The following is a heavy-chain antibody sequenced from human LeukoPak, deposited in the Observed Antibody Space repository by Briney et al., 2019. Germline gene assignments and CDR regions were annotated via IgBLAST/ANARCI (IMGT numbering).Heavy chain of an antibody. V-gene: IGHV1-18*01. Sequence: ASVKVSCEASGYTFTSYGISWVRQAPGQGLEWMGWISAYNGNTNYAQKLQGRVTMTTDTSTSTAYMELRSLRSDDTAVYYCARASSDSYGYYFDYWGQGTLVTVSS. D-gene: IGHD5-18*01. CDR3: ARASSDSYGYYFDY. CDR1: GYTFTSYG. CDR2: ISAYNGNT. J-gene: IGHJ4*02.